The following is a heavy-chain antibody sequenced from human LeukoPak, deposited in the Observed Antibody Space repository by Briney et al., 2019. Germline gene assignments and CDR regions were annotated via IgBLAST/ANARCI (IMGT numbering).Heavy chain of an antibody. CDR3: ARRGESPGEYFQY. J-gene: IGHJ1*01. CDR2: IIPMTGMP. D-gene: IGHD5-12*01. V-gene: IGHV1-69*04. Sequence: ASVKVSCKSSGGSFSNVISWVRQAPGQRPEWMGRIIPMTGMPNYSPKLLGRITITADISTSTAYLELSSLRSDDTAVYFCARRGESPGEYFQYWGQGTLVTVSS. CDR1: GGSFSNV.